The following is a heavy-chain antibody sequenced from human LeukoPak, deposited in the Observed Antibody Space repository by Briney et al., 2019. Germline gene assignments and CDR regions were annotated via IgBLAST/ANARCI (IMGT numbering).Heavy chain of an antibody. CDR3: ARELRAYYDILKRYYFDY. CDR1: GFTFSDYY. Sequence: GGSLRLSCAASGFTFSDYYMSWIRQAPGKGLEWVSYISSSGSTIYYADSVKGRFTISRDNAKNSLYLQMNSLRAEDTAVYYCARELRAYYDILKRYYFDYWGQGTLVTVSS. CDR2: ISSSGSTI. D-gene: IGHD3-9*01. V-gene: IGHV3-11*04. J-gene: IGHJ4*02.